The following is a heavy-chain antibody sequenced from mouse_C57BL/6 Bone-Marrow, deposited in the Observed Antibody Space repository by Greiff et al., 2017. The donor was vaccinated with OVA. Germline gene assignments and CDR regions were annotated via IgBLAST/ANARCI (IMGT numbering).Heavy chain of an antibody. V-gene: IGHV5-15*04. CDR1: GFTFSDYG. Sequence: EVKLVESGGGLVQPGGSLKLSCAASGFTFSDYGMAWVRQAPRKGPEWVAFISNLAYSIYYADTVTGRFTISRENAKNPLYLEMSSLRSEDTAMYYCARHAMVKGFAYWGQGTLVTVSA. J-gene: IGHJ3*01. CDR2: ISNLAYSI. CDR3: ARHAMVKGFAY. D-gene: IGHD2-2*01.